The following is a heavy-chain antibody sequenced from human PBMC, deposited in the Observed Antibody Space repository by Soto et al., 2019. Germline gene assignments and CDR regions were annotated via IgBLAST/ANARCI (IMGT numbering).Heavy chain of an antibody. J-gene: IGHJ4*02. CDR3: ARGWETVGATTPFAY. CDR1: GGTFSNYA. Sequence: QVQLVQSGAEVKKPGSSVKVSCKASGGTFSNYAISWVRQAPGQGLEWMGGIIPMFGTPNYAQRFQGRVTITADKSTSTASMEVRNLKSDDTAMYYCARGWETVGATTPFAYWGQGTLVTVSS. CDR2: IIPMFGTP. V-gene: IGHV1-69*06. D-gene: IGHD1-26*01.